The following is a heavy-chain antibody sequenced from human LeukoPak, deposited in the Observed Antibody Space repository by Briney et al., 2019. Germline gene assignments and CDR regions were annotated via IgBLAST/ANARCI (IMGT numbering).Heavy chain of an antibody. CDR2: IYYSGST. D-gene: IGHD6-19*01. V-gene: IGHV4-59*01. J-gene: IGHJ4*02. Sequence: KTSETLSLTCTVSGGSISSYYWSWIRQPPGKGLEWIGYIYYSGSTNYNPSLKSRVTISVDTSKNQFSLKLSSVTAADTAVYYCARNGQQWLVEDYWGQGTLVTVSS. CDR1: GGSISSYY. CDR3: ARNGQQWLVEDY.